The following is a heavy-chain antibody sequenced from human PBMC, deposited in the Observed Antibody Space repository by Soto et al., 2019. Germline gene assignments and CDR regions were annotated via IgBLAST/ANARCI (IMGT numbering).Heavy chain of an antibody. CDR2: ISAHNGNT. Sequence: QVHLVQSGAEVKKPGASVKVSCKGSGYAFTTYGITGVRQAPGQGLEWMGWISAHNGNTNYAQKLQGRVTVTRDTSTSTPYMALRTLRSDDTAVYYCARARYGDYWGQGALVTVSS. CDR3: ARARYGDY. CDR1: GYAFTTYG. J-gene: IGHJ4*02. D-gene: IGHD1-1*01. V-gene: IGHV1-18*01.